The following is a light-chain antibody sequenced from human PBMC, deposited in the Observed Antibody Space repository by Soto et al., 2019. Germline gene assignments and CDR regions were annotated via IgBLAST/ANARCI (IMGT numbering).Light chain of an antibody. CDR3: ETWDSTSGV. CDR1: SGHSSYI. V-gene: IGLV4-60*03. Sequence: VLTQSSSASASLGSSVKLTCTLSSGHSSYIIAWHQQQPGKAPRYLMKLEGSGSYNKGSGVPDRFSGSSSGADRYLTISNLQSEDEADYYCETWDSTSGVFGGGTKLTVL. J-gene: IGLJ2*01. CDR2: LEGSGSY.